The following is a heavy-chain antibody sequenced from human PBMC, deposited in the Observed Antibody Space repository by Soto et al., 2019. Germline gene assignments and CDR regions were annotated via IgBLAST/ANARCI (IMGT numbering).Heavy chain of an antibody. CDR1: GFTFSSYA. Sequence: QVQLVESGGGVVQPGRSLRLSCAASGFTFSSYAMHWVRQAPGKGLEWVAVISYDGSNKYYADSVKGRFTISRDNSKNTLYLQMNSLRAEDTAVYYCAQIYDRIQDKDYWGQGTLVTVSS. V-gene: IGHV3-30-3*01. CDR2: ISYDGSNK. CDR3: AQIYDRIQDKDY. D-gene: IGHD5-18*01. J-gene: IGHJ4*02.